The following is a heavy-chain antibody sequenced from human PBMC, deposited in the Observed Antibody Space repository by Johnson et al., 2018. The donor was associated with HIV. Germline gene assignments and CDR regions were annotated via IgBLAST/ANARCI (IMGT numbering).Heavy chain of an antibody. CDR1: GFTFDDYG. D-gene: IGHD5-18*01. CDR3: ARELRGGHTDALDI. Sequence: VQLVESGGGVVRPGGSLRLSCAPSGFTFDDYGMSWVRQAPGKGLEWVSVIYSGGSTYYADSVKGRFTISRDNAKNSLYLQMNSLRAEDTAVYYCARELRGGHTDALDIWGQGTMVTVSS. V-gene: IGHV3-20*04. J-gene: IGHJ3*02. CDR2: IYSGGST.